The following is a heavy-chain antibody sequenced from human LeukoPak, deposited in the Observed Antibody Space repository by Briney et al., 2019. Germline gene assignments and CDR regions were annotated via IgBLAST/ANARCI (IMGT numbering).Heavy chain of an antibody. J-gene: IGHJ5*02. CDR2: ISSSGSTI. CDR1: GFTFSDYY. Sequence: PGGSLRLSCAASGFTFSDYYMSWIRQAPGKGLEWVSYISSSGSTIYYADSVKGRFTISRDNAKNSLYLQMNSLRAEDTAVYFCARDFEVDYIWGSYRSDWFDPWGQGTLVTVSS. D-gene: IGHD3-16*02. CDR3: ARDFEVDYIWGSYRSDWFDP. V-gene: IGHV3-11*04.